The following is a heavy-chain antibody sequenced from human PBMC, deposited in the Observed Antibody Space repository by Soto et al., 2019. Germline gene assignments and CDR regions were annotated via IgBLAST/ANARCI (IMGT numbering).Heavy chain of an antibody. CDR2: ISSSSSYI. V-gene: IGHV3-21*06. CDR1: GFTFSDYI. CDR3: ANPREYCSSTNCYVAFDI. J-gene: IGHJ3*02. Sequence: EIQLVESGGGLVKPGGSLRLSCAASGFTFSDYIMNWVRQAPGKGLEWLSSISSSSSYIFYADSVKGRFTISRDNAKNSLFLHMNSLRADDTAVYYCANPREYCSSTNCYVAFDIWGQGTMVTVSP. D-gene: IGHD2-2*01.